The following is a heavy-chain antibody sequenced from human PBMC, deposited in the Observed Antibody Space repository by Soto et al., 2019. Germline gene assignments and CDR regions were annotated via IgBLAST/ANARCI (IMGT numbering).Heavy chain of an antibody. D-gene: IGHD1-7*01. V-gene: IGHV3-74*01. CDR3: ARDVSWRGELS. J-gene: IGHJ5*01. CDR2: INNDGTNT. Sequence: PGGSLRLSCAASGFTFRNSWMHWVRQAPGKGLVWVSRINNDGTNTDYADSVKGRFTISRDNAKNTVCLQVNNLRAEDTAVYYCARDVSWRGELSWGQGTLVTVSS. CDR1: GFTFRNSW.